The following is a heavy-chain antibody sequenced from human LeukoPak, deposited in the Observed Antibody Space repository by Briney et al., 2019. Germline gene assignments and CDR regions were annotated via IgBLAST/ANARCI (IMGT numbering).Heavy chain of an antibody. V-gene: IGHV4-4*07. Sequence: SETLSLTCTVSGGSISSYYWSWIRQPAGKGLEWIGRIYTSGSTNYNPSLKSRVTMSVDTSKNQFSLKLSSVTAADTAVYYCASNIAAAGLEYFQHWDQGTLVTVSS. CDR1: GGSISSYY. J-gene: IGHJ1*01. CDR3: ASNIAAAGLEYFQH. D-gene: IGHD6-13*01. CDR2: IYTSGST.